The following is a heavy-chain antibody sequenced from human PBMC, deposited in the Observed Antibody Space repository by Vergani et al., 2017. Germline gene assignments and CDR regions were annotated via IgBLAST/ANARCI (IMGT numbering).Heavy chain of an antibody. V-gene: IGHV3-30*18. D-gene: IGHD6-19*01. CDR3: AKDRLGQWLVGDWFDP. Sequence: QVQLVESGGGVVQPGRSLRLSCAASGFTFSSYGMHWVRQAPGKGLEWVAVISYDGSNKYYADSVKGRFIISRDNSKNTLYLQMNSLRAEDTAVYYCAKDRLGQWLVGDWFDPWGQGTLVTVSS. CDR1: GFTFSSYG. CDR2: ISYDGSNK. J-gene: IGHJ5*02.